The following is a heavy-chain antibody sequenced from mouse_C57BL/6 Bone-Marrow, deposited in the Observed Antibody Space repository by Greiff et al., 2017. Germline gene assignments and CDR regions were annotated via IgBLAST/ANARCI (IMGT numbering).Heavy chain of an antibody. Sequence: EVHLVESGGDLVKPGGSLTLSCAASGFTFSSYGMSWVRQTPDKRLEWVATISSGGSYTYYPDSVKGRFTISRDNAKKTLYLQMGCLKSENTAMYYCARHGGGNWYCDVWGTGTTVTVSS. J-gene: IGHJ1*03. CDR1: GFTFSSYG. V-gene: IGHV5-6*01. D-gene: IGHD1-1*02. CDR3: ARHGGGNWYCDV. CDR2: ISSGGSYT.